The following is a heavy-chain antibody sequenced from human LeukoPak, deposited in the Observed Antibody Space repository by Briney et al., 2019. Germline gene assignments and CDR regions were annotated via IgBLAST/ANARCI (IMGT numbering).Heavy chain of an antibody. V-gene: IGHV4-39*01. J-gene: IGHJ3*02. Sequence: SETLSLTCTVSGGSISSYYWGWIRQPPGKGLEWIGSIYYSGSTYYNPSLKSRVTISVDTSKNQFSLKLSSVTAADTAVYYCARGASSSWAFDIWGQGTMVTVSS. CDR3: ARGASSSWAFDI. CDR2: IYYSGST. D-gene: IGHD6-13*01. CDR1: GGSISSYY.